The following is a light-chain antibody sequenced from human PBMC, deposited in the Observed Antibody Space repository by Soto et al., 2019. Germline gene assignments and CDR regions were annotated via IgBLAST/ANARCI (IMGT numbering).Light chain of an antibody. CDR3: AAWDDSLSGPQLV. CDR2: RNN. Sequence: QSVLTQSPSASGTPGQRVTISCSGSSSNIGSNYVYWYQQLPGTAPKLLIYRNNQRPSGVPDRFSGSKSGTSASLAISGLRSEDEADYYCAAWDDSLSGPQLVFGGGTKLTVL. CDR1: SSNIGSNY. J-gene: IGLJ3*02. V-gene: IGLV1-47*01.